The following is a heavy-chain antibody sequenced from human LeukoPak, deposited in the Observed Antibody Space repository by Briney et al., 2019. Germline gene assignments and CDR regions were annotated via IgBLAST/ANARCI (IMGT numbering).Heavy chain of an antibody. D-gene: IGHD3-9*01. J-gene: IGHJ4*02. CDR1: GFTFSSYS. CDR3: ARDKGTGAGILTTYSLDY. Sequence: GGSLRLSCAASGFTFSSYSMNWVRQAPGKGLEWVSSISSSSSYIYYADSVKGRFTISRDNAKNSLSPQMNSLRAEDTAVYYCARDKGTGAGILTTYSLDYWGQGTLVTVSS. V-gene: IGHV3-21*01. CDR2: ISSSSSYI.